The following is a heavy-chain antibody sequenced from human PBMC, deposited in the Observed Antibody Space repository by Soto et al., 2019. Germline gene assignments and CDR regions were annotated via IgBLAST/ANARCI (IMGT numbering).Heavy chain of an antibody. CDR2: IYYSGST. CDR1: GGSISSYY. Sequence: SETLSLTCTVSGGSISSYYWSWIRQPPGKGLEWIGYIYYSGSTNYNPSLKSRVTISVDTSKNQFSLKLSSVTAADTAVYYCARHDKQGYCSGGSCYPLRWYFDLWGRGTLVTVSS. CDR3: ARHDKQGYCSGGSCYPLRWYFDL. J-gene: IGHJ2*01. V-gene: IGHV4-59*08. D-gene: IGHD2-15*01.